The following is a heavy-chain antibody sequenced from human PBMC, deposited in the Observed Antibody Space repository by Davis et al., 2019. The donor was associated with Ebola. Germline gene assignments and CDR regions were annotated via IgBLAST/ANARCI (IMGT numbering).Heavy chain of an antibody. CDR2: VTSSGGGT. Sequence: PGGSLRLSCAASGFTFSSYAMTWARQAPGKGLEWVSAVTSSGGGTYYADSVKGRFTISRDNSRNTLYLQMNSLRVEDTAVYYCAKGGSGWPSDYSYGMGVWGKGTTVTVSS. J-gene: IGHJ6*04. D-gene: IGHD6-19*01. CDR3: AKGGSGWPSDYSYGMGV. V-gene: IGHV3-23*01. CDR1: GFTFSSYA.